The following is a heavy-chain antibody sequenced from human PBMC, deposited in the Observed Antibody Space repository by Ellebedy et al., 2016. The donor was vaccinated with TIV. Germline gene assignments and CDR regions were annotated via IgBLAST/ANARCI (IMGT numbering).Heavy chain of an antibody. J-gene: IGHJ4*02. Sequence: PGGSLRLSCAASGFTFSDYYMSWIRQAPGKGLEWVSYISSTGRTTFYADSVKGRFTVSRDNAKNSLYVQMNSLRAEDTAVYYCWYPGSLREDRVDYWGQGTLVTVSS. D-gene: IGHD3-10*01. V-gene: IGHV3-11*04. CDR2: ISSTGRTT. CDR1: GFTFSDYY. CDR3: WYPGSLREDRVDY.